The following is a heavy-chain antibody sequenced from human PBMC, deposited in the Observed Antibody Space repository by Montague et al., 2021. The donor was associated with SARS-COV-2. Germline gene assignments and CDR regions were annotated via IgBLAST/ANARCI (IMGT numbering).Heavy chain of an antibody. CDR3: ARSTSGWFIY. V-gene: IGHV4-39*01. D-gene: IGHD6-19*01. J-gene: IGHJ4*02. Sequence: SETPFLTCSVSGGSISSTSFFWAWIRQPPGKGLEWVGSMYSSGTTYYNPSLKSRVTISGDTSRNQLSVRLSSVTAADTAVYYCARSTSGWFIYWGQGTLVTVSS. CDR1: GGSISSTSFF. CDR2: MYSSGTT.